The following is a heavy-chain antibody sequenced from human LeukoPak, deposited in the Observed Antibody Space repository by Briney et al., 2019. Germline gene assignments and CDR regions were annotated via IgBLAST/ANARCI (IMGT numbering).Heavy chain of an antibody. J-gene: IGHJ4*02. CDR1: GFTFSSYW. D-gene: IGHD4-17*01. Sequence: PGGSLRLSCAASGFTFSSYWMSWVRQAPGKGLEWIGSIYYSGSTYYNPSLKSRVTISVDTSKNQFSLKLSSVTAADTAVYYCARDPRDRSAYGDSDYWGQGTLVTVSS. V-gene: IGHV4-39*07. CDR2: IYYSGST. CDR3: ARDPRDRSAYGDSDY.